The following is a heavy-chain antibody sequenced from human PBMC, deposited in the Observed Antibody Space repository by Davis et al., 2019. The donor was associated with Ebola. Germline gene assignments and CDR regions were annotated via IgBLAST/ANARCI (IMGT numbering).Heavy chain of an antibody. CDR3: ARDGSNSYFDY. D-gene: IGHD6-6*01. J-gene: IGHJ4*02. V-gene: IGHV3-13*01. CDR2: IGTAGDT. Sequence: GESLKISCAASGFTFSNFDMHWVRQGKGKSLEWVSGIGTAGDTYYLDSVKGRFTISRENAKNSLHLQMNSLRTGDTAVYYCARDGSNSYFDYWGQGTLVTVSS. CDR1: GFTFSNFD.